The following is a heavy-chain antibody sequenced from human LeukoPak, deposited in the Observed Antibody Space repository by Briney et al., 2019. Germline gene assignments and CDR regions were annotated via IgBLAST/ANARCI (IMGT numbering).Heavy chain of an antibody. J-gene: IGHJ4*02. V-gene: IGHV3-21*01. Sequence: PGGSLRLSCAASGFTFSSYWMSWVRQAPGKGLEWVSSINSRSNYIYYADSVKGRFTISRDNAKESLYLQMNSLRAEDTALYFCARDKVSVIPALDYWGQGTLVIVSS. CDR1: GFTFSSYW. CDR3: ARDKVSVIPALDY. CDR2: INSRSNYI. D-gene: IGHD2/OR15-2a*01.